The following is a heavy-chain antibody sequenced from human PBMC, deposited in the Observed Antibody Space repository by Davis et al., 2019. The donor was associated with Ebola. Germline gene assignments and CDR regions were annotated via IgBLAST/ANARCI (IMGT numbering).Heavy chain of an antibody. CDR2: ISSDSDYI. Sequence: GESLKISCAASGFTFSTYSMSWVRQAPGKGLEWVPSISSDSDYIYYADSAKGRFTISRDNAKNSLYLQMNSLRAEDTAVYYCARRGSSWYLLGMDVWGKGTTVTVSS. CDR3: ARRGSSWYLLGMDV. J-gene: IGHJ6*04. CDR1: GFTFSTYS. V-gene: IGHV3-21*01. D-gene: IGHD6-13*01.